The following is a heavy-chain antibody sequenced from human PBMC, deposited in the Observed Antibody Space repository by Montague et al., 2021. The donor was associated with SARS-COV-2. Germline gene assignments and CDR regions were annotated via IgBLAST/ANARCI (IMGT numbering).Heavy chain of an antibody. V-gene: IGHV4-59*01. Sequence: SETLSLTCTVSGGSISSYYWSWIRQPQGKGLEWIGYIYYSGSTNYNPSLKSRVTISVDTSKNQFSLKLSPVTAADTAMYYCARGSGWMGNAFDIWGQGTMVTVSS. D-gene: IGHD6-19*01. CDR2: IYYSGST. CDR3: ARGSGWMGNAFDI. CDR1: GGSISSYY. J-gene: IGHJ3*02.